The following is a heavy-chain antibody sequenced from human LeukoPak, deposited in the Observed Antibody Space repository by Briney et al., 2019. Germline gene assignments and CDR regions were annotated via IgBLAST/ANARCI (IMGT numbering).Heavy chain of an antibody. CDR2: IGKGGDT. D-gene: IGHD3-10*01. J-gene: IGHJ3*02. V-gene: IGHV3-13*04. Sequence: GGSLRLSCAASGFTFSNYDMHWVRRATGKGLEWVSGIGKGGDTYYADSVKGRFIISRENAKNSVYLQMNSLRAGDTAVYYCAKDRVYASGSRDAFDIWGQGTMVTVSS. CDR3: AKDRVYASGSRDAFDI. CDR1: GFTFSNYD.